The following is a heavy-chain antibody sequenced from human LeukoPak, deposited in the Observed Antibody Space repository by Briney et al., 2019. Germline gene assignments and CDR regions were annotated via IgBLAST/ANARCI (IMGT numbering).Heavy chain of an antibody. V-gene: IGHV4-34*01. CDR2: INHSGST. J-gene: IGHJ3*02. CDR1: GGSFSGYY. CDR3: ARGPTWINAHAFDI. Sequence: SETLSLTCAGYGGSFSGYYWSWIRQPPGKGLEWIGEINHSGSTNYNPSLKSRVTISVDTSKNQFSLKLSSVTAADTAVYYCARGPTWINAHAFDILGQGTMVTVSS. D-gene: IGHD5-12*01.